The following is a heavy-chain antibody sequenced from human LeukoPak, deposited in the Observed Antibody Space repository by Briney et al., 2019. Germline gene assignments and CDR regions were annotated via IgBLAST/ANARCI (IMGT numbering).Heavy chain of an antibody. J-gene: IGHJ6*02. CDR2: TYYRSKWYN. CDR1: GDSVSSNSAA. D-gene: IGHD3-10*01. Sequence: SQTLSLTCAISGDSVSSNSAAWNWIRQSPSRGLEWLGRTYYRSKWYNDYAVSVKSRITINPDTSKNQFSLQLNSMTPEDTAVYYCASTGVVRGVPNYYYYGMDVWGQGTTVTVSS. CDR3: ASTGVVRGVPNYYYYGMDV. V-gene: IGHV6-1*01.